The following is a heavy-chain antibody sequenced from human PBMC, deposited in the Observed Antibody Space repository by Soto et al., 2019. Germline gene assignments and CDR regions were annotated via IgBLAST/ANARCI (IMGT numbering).Heavy chain of an antibody. V-gene: IGHV1-69*01. D-gene: IGHD3-10*01. CDR1: GGPSNNYG. J-gene: IGHJ4*02. CDR3: AKLQSSGSYYDDDY. Sequence: QVQLIQSGAEVRTSGSSVKVSCKALGGPSNNYGDSWVRQAPGQGLEWMGGIVPLFGTANYAPKFQGRIRITADDSTRTVNMELRSLTSDDTAVYYCAKLQSSGSYYDDDYWGQGTLVTVSS. CDR2: IVPLFGTA.